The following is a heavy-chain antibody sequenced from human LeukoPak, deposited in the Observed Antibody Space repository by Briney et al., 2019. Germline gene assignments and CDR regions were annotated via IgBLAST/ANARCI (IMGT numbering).Heavy chain of an antibody. Sequence: ASVKVFCKASGYDFISYGITWVRQAPGQGPEWMGWISAYNGNTNYAQKVQGRVTMTTDTSTRTAYMELRSLRSDDTAVYYCARAICSSSSCHGRNDYWGQGTLVTVSS. CDR2: ISAYNGNT. CDR3: ARAICSSSSCHGRNDY. D-gene: IGHD2-2*01. V-gene: IGHV1-18*04. CDR1: GYDFISYG. J-gene: IGHJ4*02.